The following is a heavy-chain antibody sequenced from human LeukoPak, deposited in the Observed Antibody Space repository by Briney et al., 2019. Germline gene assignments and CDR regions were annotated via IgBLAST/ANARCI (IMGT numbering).Heavy chain of an antibody. CDR1: GFTLGSYD. D-gene: IGHD5-12*01. Sequence: GGSLRLSCAASGFTLGSYDMSWVRQAPGKGLEWVAATSGSGVNSYYADPVRGRFTISRDNSQNTLYLQMDSLRAEDTALYYCAKEYSGYDFDYWGQGTLVTVSS. V-gene: IGHV3-23*01. CDR3: AKEYSGYDFDY. J-gene: IGHJ4*02. CDR2: TSGSGVNS.